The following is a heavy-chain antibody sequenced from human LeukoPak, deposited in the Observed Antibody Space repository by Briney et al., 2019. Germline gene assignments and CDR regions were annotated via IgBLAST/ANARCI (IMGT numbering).Heavy chain of an antibody. CDR1: GFTFSSYA. V-gene: IGHV3-30-3*01. Sequence: GSLRLSCAASGFTFSSYAMHWVRQAPGKGLEWVAVISYDGSNKYYADSVKGRFTISRDNSKNTLYLQMNSLRAEDTAVYYCAPAPTYYDFWSGYYDYWAREPWSPSPQ. CDR2: ISYDGSNK. CDR3: APAPTYYDFWSGYYDY. J-gene: IGHJ4*02. D-gene: IGHD3-3*01.